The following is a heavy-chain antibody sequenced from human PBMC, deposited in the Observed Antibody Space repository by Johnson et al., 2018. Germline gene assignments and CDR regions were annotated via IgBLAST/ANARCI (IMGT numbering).Heavy chain of an antibody. V-gene: IGHV3-7*01. Sequence: VQLVQSGGGLVQPGGSLRLSCAASGFKFSIYWMSWVRQAPGKGLEWVANIKEDGSEKYDVDSVKGRFTISRDNAKNSLYLQMSSLRAEDTAGYYWARERGIATRLFALARKFDAFDVWGQGTMVTVSS. J-gene: IGHJ3*01. CDR2: IKEDGSEK. D-gene: IGHD6-6*01. CDR1: GFKFSIYW. CDR3: ARERGIATRLFALARKFDAFDV.